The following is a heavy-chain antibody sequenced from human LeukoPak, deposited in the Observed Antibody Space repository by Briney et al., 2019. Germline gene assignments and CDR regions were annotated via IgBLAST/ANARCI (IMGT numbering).Heavy chain of an antibody. CDR1: GFTLTQYY. CDR3: ARLVTGSNPADF. J-gene: IGHJ4*02. CDR2: ISPSGDSP. D-gene: IGHD1-26*01. Sequence: ASVKVSCKASGFTLTQYYLHWVRQAPGQGLEFVGMISPSGDSPPYAQKFQDRVTMTRDMSTSTIYKELSNLRSEDTAVYFCARLVTGSNPADFWGQGTLDTVSS. V-gene: IGHV1-46*01.